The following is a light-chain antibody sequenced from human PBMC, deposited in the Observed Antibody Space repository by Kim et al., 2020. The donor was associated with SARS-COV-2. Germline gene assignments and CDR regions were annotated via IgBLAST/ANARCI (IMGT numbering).Light chain of an antibody. CDR1: GPSMWANCM. CDR3: RSYDSRLSGWI. CDR2: AYD. V-gene: IGLV1-40*03. Sequence: QWATISCTGTGPSMWANCMVRWEQDLPGTAPNLLILAYDSRPTGVPDRFSCSNSDASASRAITGLQAEDEADYYCRSYDSRLSGWIFGGGTQLTGL. J-gene: IGLJ2*01.